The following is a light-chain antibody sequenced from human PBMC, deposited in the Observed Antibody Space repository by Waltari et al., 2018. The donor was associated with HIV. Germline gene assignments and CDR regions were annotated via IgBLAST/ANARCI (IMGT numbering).Light chain of an antibody. V-gene: IGKV1-39*01. CDR2: GAY. CDR3: LQNYSIPQT. Sequence: DIQMTHSPSSLSASVGDRVPITCRASQSISNYLNWYQKKPGKAPKLLIYGAYSLQSGVPSRFSGSGSGTDFTLTISSLQPEDFATYFCLQNYSIPQTFGQGTKVEIK. J-gene: IGKJ1*01. CDR1: QSISNY.